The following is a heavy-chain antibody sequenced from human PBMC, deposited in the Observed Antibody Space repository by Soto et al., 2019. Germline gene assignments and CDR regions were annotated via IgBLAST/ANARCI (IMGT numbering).Heavy chain of an antibody. CDR2: ISSDGGDK. CDR1: GFTFRNYA. CDR3: AKDHDLVAAEYYFDY. J-gene: IGHJ4*02. D-gene: IGHD2-2*01. Sequence: QMQLVESGGGVVQPGRSLRLSCVASGFTFRNYAMHWVRQAPGKGLEWVTVISSDGGDKYYADSVKGRFTISRDNSTNTLYLQMNCLRAEDTAVYYCAKDHDLVAAEYYFDYWGQGTLVTVSS. V-gene: IGHV3-30-3*01.